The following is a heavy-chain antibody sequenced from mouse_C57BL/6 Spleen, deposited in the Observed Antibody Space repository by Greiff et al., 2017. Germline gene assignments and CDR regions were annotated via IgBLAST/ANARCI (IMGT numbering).Heavy chain of an antibody. D-gene: IGHD2-3*01. J-gene: IGHJ1*03. CDR1: GYSFTGYY. Sequence: VHVKQSGPELVKPGASVKISCKASGYSFTGYYMNWVKQSPEKSLEWIGEINPSTGGTTYNQRFKAKATLTVDKSSSTAYMQLKSLTSEDSAVYYCAKDGYYENGYFDVWGTGTTVTVSS. V-gene: IGHV1-42*01. CDR3: AKDGYYENGYFDV. CDR2: INPSTGGT.